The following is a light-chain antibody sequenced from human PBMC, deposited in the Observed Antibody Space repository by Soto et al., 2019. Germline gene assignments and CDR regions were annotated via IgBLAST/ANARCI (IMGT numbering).Light chain of an antibody. CDR1: QDIYKY. CDR3: QKYDHPPYS. J-gene: IGKJ2*01. V-gene: IGKV1-33*01. Sequence: DLQMTQSPSSLSAAVGDRVTFTCQASQDIYKYLNWYQQKPGKAPKLLIYDASNLERGVPSRFRGSGFGTNFSLPADSLQPEDTATYDCQKYDHPPYSFGGGTRREIK. CDR2: DAS.